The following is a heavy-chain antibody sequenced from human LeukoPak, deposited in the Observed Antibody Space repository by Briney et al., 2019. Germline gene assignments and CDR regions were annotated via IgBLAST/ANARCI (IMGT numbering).Heavy chain of an antibody. CDR1: GDSITSNDYF. V-gene: IGHV4-39*01. CDR2: LYYIGST. Sequence: PSETLSLTCSVSGDSITSNDYFWGWIRQPPGKGLEWIGNLYYIGSTYYNPSPKSRVTMSVDTSKNQFSLRLSSVTAADTAVYYCARVRRAIFGVASYYYYMDVWGKGTTVTVSS. J-gene: IGHJ6*03. D-gene: IGHD3-3*01. CDR3: ARVRRAIFGVASYYYYMDV.